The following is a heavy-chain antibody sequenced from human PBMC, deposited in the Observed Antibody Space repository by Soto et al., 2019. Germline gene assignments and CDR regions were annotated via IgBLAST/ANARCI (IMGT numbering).Heavy chain of an antibody. CDR2: IYTSGST. CDR3: ARVGTTGDYYYYGMDV. V-gene: IGHV4-4*07. D-gene: IGHD7-27*01. Sequence: PSETLSLTCTVSGGSISSYYWSWIRQPAGTGLEWIGRIYTSGSTNYNPSLKSRVTMSVDTSKNQFSLKLSSVTAADTAVYYCARVGTTGDYYYYGMDVWGQGTTVTVSS. J-gene: IGHJ6*02. CDR1: GGSISSYY.